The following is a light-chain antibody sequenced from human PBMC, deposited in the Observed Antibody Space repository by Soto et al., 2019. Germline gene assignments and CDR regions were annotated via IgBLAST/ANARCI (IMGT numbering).Light chain of an antibody. CDR1: SSDVGGYNY. V-gene: IGLV2-14*01. J-gene: IGLJ1*01. CDR2: EVS. Sequence: QSALTQPASVSGSPGQSITTSCTGTSSDVGGYNYVSWYQQYPGKAPKLMIYEVSNRPSGVSNRFSGSKSGNTASLTISGLQAEDEADYYCSSYTSSSTQVFGTGTKVTVL. CDR3: SSYTSSSTQV.